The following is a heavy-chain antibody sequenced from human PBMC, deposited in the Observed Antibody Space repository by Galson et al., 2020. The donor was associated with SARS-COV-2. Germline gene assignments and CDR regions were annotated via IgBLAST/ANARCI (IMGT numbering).Heavy chain of an antibody. Sequence: GESLKISCAASGFTFSSYAMSWVRQAPGKGLEWVSAISGSGGSTYYADSVKGRFTISRDNSKNTLYLQMNSLRAEDTAVYYCAKEWGSYGPNSDYYYYYGMDVWGQGTTVTVSS. J-gene: IGHJ6*02. V-gene: IGHV3-23*01. CDR3: AKEWGSYGPNSDYYYYYGMDV. CDR2: ISGSGGST. CDR1: GFTFSSYA. D-gene: IGHD5-18*01.